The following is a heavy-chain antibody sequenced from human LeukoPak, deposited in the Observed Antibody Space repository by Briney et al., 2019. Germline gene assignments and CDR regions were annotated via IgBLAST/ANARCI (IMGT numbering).Heavy chain of an antibody. Sequence: GGSLRLSCAASGFSFSRYGMHWVRQAPGKGLEWVALILFDGSNEFYADSVKGRFTISRDNSKNTLYLQMNSLSTEDAAVYYCVRDVDGGSSGGYYHFDYWGRGTLVTVSS. CDR1: GFSFSRYG. D-gene: IGHD1-26*01. CDR2: ILFDGSNE. J-gene: IGHJ4*02. V-gene: IGHV3-30*02. CDR3: VRDVDGGSSGGYYHFDY.